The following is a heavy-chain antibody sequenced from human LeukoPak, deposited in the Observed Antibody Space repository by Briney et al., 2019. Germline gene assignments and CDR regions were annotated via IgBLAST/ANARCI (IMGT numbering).Heavy chain of an antibody. J-gene: IGHJ4*02. CDR3: ARRGYSFGTFDY. CDR1: GFTFSSYW. D-gene: IGHD5-18*01. V-gene: IGHV3-23*01. Sequence: GGSLRLSCAASGFTFSSYWMHWVRHAPGKGVEGVSGISSSGGSTYYADSVKGRFTISRDNSKNTLSLQLNSLRVEDTAIYYCARRGYSFGTFDYWGQGTLVTVSS. CDR2: ISSSGGST.